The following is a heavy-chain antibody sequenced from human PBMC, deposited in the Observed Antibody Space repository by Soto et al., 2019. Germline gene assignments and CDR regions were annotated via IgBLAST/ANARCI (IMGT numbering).Heavy chain of an antibody. J-gene: IGHJ4*02. CDR2: ISYSGRT. V-gene: IGHV4-39*01. D-gene: IGHD4-17*01. CDR3: ARRRASDYGGHHHPYYFDR. Sequence: SETLSLTCTVSGASIITDNYFWVWIRQSPRRGLELIGSISYSGRTYDNPSLQSRVTISIDASKNQFSLKLTSVTTADTAVYYCARRRASDYGGHHHPYYFDRWGQGAPVTLSS. CDR1: GASIITDNYF.